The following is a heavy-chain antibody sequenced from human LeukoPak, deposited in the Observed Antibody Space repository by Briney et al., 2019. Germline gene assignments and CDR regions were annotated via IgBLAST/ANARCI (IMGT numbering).Heavy chain of an antibody. CDR1: GFSFGTYS. V-gene: IGHV3-33*01. J-gene: IGHJ4*02. D-gene: IGHD2-8*02. Sequence: GGSLRLSCVVSGFSFGTYSMHWARQVPGKGLEWVAVIWYDGSNEDYADSVKGRFTISRDNSKNTLYLQMNSLRAEDTAVYYCAAGGFYWGQGTLVTVSS. CDR3: AAGGFY. CDR2: IWYDGSNE.